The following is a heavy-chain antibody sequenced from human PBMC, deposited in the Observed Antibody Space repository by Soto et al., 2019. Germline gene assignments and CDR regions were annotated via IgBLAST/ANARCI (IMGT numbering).Heavy chain of an antibody. V-gene: IGHV3-48*02. CDR2: ISRSSSTM. D-gene: IGHD3-10*01. CDR1: GFTFSDYS. J-gene: IGHJ4*02. CDR3: ARDRRIITAGVFDY. Sequence: EVRLVESGGGLVQPGGSLRLSCAASGFTFSDYSINWVRQAPGKGLEWVSFISRSSSTMYADSVKGRFAISRDNAKNSLYLQMNSLRDEDTAVYFCARDRRIITAGVFDYWGQGTLVTVSS.